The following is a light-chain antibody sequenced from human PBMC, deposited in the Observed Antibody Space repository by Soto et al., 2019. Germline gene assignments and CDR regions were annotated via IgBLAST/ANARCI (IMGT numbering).Light chain of an antibody. V-gene: IGKV3-20*01. CDR3: HQSAASPLT. J-gene: IGKJ4*01. CDR1: QSVGRNF. Sequence: EIVLTQSPGTLSLSPGESTTLSCRASQSVGRNFLAWYQQKPGRAPRLLIHGASYRATGVPDRFSGSGSETDFTLTISRLEPEDFAVYYCHQSAASPLTFGGGTKVEIK. CDR2: GAS.